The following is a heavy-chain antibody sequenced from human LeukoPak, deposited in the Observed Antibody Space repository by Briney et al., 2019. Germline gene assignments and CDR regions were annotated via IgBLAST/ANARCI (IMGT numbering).Heavy chain of an antibody. Sequence: ASVKVSCKASGGTFSSYAISWVRQAPGQGLEWMGRIIPIFGTANYAQKFQGRVTITTDESTSTAYMELSSLRSEDTAMYYCARDSKAAADFDYWGQGTLVTVSS. D-gene: IGHD6-13*01. V-gene: IGHV1-69*05. CDR2: IIPIFGTA. CDR3: ARDSKAAADFDY. J-gene: IGHJ4*02. CDR1: GGTFSSYA.